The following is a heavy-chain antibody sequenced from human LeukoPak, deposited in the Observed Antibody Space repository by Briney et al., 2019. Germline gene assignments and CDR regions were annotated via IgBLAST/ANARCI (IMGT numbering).Heavy chain of an antibody. Sequence: GGSLRLSCAASGFTFSSYGMHWVRQAPGKGLEWVAFIRYDGSNKYYADSVKGRFTISRDNSKNTLYLQMNSLRAEDTAVYYCAKGLAAADYYFDYWGQGALVTVSS. V-gene: IGHV3-30*02. CDR3: AKGLAAADYYFDY. D-gene: IGHD6-13*01. CDR2: IRYDGSNK. CDR1: GFTFSSYG. J-gene: IGHJ4*02.